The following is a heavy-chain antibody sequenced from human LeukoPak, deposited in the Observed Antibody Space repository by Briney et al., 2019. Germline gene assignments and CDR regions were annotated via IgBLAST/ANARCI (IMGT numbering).Heavy chain of an antibody. CDR3: ARDRSSSWAVDY. V-gene: IGHV3-30*03. Sequence: GGSLRLSCAASGFTLSSNGMHWVRQAPGKGLEWVAVISHDGSDKYYGDSVKGRFSISRDSSKNTLYLQMNSLRAEDTALYYCARDRSSSWAVDYWGQGTLLTVSS. CDR2: ISHDGSDK. CDR1: GFTLSSNG. J-gene: IGHJ4*02. D-gene: IGHD6-13*01.